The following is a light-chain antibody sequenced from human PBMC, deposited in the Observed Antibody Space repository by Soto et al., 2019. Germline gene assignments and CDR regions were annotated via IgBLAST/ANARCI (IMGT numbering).Light chain of an antibody. CDR2: DND. V-gene: IGLV1-51*01. CDR3: EALDSSLSAGV. CDR1: RSNIGNNY. J-gene: IGLJ3*02. Sequence: QSVLTQPPSVSAAPGQKVTVSCSGSRSNIGNNYVSWYQHLPGTAPKLLIYDNDKRPSGIPDRFSASKSGTSATLGITGLQTGDEADYYCEALDSSLSAGVFGGGTKVTVL.